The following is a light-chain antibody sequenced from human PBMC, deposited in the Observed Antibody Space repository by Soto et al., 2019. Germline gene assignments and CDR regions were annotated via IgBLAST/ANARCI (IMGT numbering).Light chain of an antibody. Sequence: DIQMTQSPSTLSGSVGDRVTITCRASQTISSWLAWYQQKPGKAPKLLIYKASTLKSGVPSRFSGSGSGTEFTLTISSLQPDDFATYYCQQNYSTPLAFGGGTKVDIK. J-gene: IGKJ4*01. V-gene: IGKV1-5*03. CDR3: QQNYSTPLA. CDR1: QTISSW. CDR2: KAS.